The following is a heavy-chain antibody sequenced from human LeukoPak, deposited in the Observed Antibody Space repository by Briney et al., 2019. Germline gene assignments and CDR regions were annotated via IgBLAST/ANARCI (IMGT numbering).Heavy chain of an antibody. CDR3: ARDAQWLVPEGYYYYMDV. V-gene: IGHV3-21*01. D-gene: IGHD6-19*01. CDR1: GFPFSRYN. J-gene: IGHJ6*03. CDR2: ISSRSSYI. Sequence: GGSLRLSCAGSGFPFSRYNKNWFRQAPGKGLERVSSISSRSSYIFYADSVKGRSTISRDNAKNSLYLQMNSLGAEDTAVYYCARDAQWLVPEGYYYYMDVWGKGTTVTVSS.